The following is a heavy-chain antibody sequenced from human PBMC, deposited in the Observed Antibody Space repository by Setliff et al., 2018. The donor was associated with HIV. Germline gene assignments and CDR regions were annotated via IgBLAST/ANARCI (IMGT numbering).Heavy chain of an antibody. Sequence: GGSLRLSCAASGFAFSFYTMHWVRQAPGKGLVWVSRINSDGSSTTYADSVKGRFTISRDNAKNSLYLQMNSLRAEDTAVYYCAREWEGTNTVTTGEDYYYGMDVWGQGTTVTVSS. CDR3: AREWEGTNTVTTGEDYYYGMDV. J-gene: IGHJ6*02. CDR2: INSDGSST. D-gene: IGHD4-17*01. V-gene: IGHV3-74*01. CDR1: GFAFSFYT.